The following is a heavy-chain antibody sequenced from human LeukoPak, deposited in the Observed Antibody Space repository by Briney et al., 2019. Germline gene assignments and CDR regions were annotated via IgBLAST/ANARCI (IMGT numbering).Heavy chain of an antibody. Sequence: GGSLRLSCAASGFPFSSYAMSWVRQAPGKGLEWVSAIRGSGGSTYYADSVKGRFTISRDNSKNTLYLQMNSLRAEDTAVYYCAEVRKEITYYDFWSGYRGSYGMDVWGQGTTVTVSS. D-gene: IGHD3-3*01. CDR3: AEVRKEITYYDFWSGYRGSYGMDV. CDR2: IRGSGGST. CDR1: GFPFSSYA. J-gene: IGHJ6*02. V-gene: IGHV3-23*01.